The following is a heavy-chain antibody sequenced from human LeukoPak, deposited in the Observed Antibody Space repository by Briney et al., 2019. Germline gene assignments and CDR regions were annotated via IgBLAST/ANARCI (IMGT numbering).Heavy chain of an antibody. Sequence: GASVKVSCKVSGYTLTELSMHWVRQAPGKGLEWMGGFDPEDGGTIYAQKFQGRVTMSEDTSTDTAYMELSSLRSEDTAVYYCATDLLTIFGVVMPSFDYWGQGTLVTVSS. CDR2: FDPEDGGT. D-gene: IGHD3-3*01. CDR3: ATDLLTIFGVVMPSFDY. J-gene: IGHJ4*02. CDR1: GYTLTELS. V-gene: IGHV1-24*01.